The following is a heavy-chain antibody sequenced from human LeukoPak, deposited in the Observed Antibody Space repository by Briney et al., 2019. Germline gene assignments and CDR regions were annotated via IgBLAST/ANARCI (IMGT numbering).Heavy chain of an antibody. Sequence: SVKVSCKASGGTFSSYAISWVRQAPGQGLEWMGGIIPIFGTANYAQKFQGRVTITTDESTSTAYMELSSLRSEDTAVYYCVMGRGSRRRGGYFDYWGQGTLVTVSS. CDR2: IIPIFGTA. CDR3: VMGRGSRRRGGYFDY. J-gene: IGHJ4*02. CDR1: GGTFSSYA. V-gene: IGHV1-69*05. D-gene: IGHD3-10*01.